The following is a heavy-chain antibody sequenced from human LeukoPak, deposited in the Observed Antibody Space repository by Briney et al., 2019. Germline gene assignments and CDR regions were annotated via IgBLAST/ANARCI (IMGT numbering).Heavy chain of an antibody. D-gene: IGHD2-2*01. J-gene: IGHJ5*02. CDR3: ARRLTQYDCFDP. V-gene: IGHV6-1*01. Sequence: SQTLSLTCAISGDIVSSNSVTWNWIRQSPSRGLEWLGRTYYRSTWYNDYAVSVRGRITVNPDTSKNQFSLHLNSVAPEDTAVYYCARRLTQYDCFDPWGQGILVTVSS. CDR1: GDIVSSNSVT. CDR2: TYYRSTWYN.